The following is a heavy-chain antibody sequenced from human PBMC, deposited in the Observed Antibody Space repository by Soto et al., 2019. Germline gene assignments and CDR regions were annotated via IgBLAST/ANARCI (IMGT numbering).Heavy chain of an antibody. CDR3: AKHSSLAVAGTRAFDY. D-gene: IGHD6-19*01. V-gene: IGHV3-23*01. J-gene: IGHJ4*02. CDR2: ISGSGGST. CDR1: GFTFSSYA. Sequence: EVQLLDSGGGLVQPGGSLRLSCAASGFTFSSYAMSWVRQTPGKGLEWVSAISGSGGSTFYADSVKGRFTISRDNSKNTLYLQMNSLRAEDTAIYYCAKHSSLAVAGTRAFDYWRQGTLVTVSP.